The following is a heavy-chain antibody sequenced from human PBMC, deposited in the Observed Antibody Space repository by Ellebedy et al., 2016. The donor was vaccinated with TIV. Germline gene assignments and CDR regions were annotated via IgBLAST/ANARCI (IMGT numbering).Heavy chain of an antibody. CDR1: GFTFANYG. Sequence: GESLKISCAASGFTFANYGMNWVRQAPGMGLEWVSSISGSGSNLYYADSVKGRFTISRDNAKISVYLQMNSLRAEDTAVYYCATYNYGGNSYPFDIWGQGTMVTVSS. D-gene: IGHD4-23*01. V-gene: IGHV3-21*01. J-gene: IGHJ3*02. CDR2: ISGSGSNL. CDR3: ATYNYGGNSYPFDI.